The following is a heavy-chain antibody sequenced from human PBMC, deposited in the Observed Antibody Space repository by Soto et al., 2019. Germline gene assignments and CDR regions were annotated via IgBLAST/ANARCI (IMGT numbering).Heavy chain of an antibody. D-gene: IGHD3-3*01. J-gene: IGHJ4*02. CDR1: GGPISSGDYY. CDR2: IYYSGST. Sequence: SETLSLTCTVSGGPISSGDYYWSWIRQPPGKGLEWIGYIYYSGSTYYNPSLKSRVTISVDTSKNQFSLKLSSVTAADTAVYYCATVGPRLRFPNYWGQGTLVTVSS. CDR3: ATVGPRLRFPNY. V-gene: IGHV4-30-4*01.